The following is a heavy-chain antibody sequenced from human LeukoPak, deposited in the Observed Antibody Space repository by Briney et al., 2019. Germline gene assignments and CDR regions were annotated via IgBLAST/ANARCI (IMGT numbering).Heavy chain of an antibody. CDR3: ARSIYCSGGSCYRSFWFDP. Sequence: ASVKVSCKASGYTFTSYGISWVRQAPGQGLEWMGWISAYNCNTNYAQKLQGRVTMTTDTSTSTAYMELRSLRSDDTAVYYCARSIYCSGGSCYRSFWFDPWGQGTLVTVSS. CDR2: ISAYNCNT. CDR1: GYTFTSYG. J-gene: IGHJ5*02. V-gene: IGHV1-18*01. D-gene: IGHD2-15*01.